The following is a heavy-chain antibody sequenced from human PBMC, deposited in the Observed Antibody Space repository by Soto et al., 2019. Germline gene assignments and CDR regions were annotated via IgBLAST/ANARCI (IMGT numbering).Heavy chain of an antibody. CDR2: TYYRTRWYY. J-gene: IGHJ6*03. CDR1: GDSVSSNSAA. V-gene: IGHV6-1*01. Sequence: PSQTLSLTFVISGDSVSSNSAAWNWIRQSPSRGLEWLGRTYYRTRWYYDYAVSVRSRITVNPDTSKNQFSLQLTSVTPEDTAVYYCAGTTSHYWYYMDVWGKGTTVTVSS. D-gene: IGHD1-7*01. CDR3: AGTTSHYWYYMDV.